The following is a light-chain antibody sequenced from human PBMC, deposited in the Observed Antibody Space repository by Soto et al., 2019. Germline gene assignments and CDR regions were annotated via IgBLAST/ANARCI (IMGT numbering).Light chain of an antibody. CDR1: QGVSSN. CDR3: QQYNSYPYT. CDR2: DAS. Sequence: DIQLTQSPSFLSASVGDRVTMTCRASQGVSSNLAWFQQKPGKAPKLLIHDASTLQSGVPSRFSGSGSGTDFTLTISSLQPDDFATFYCQQYNSYPYTFGQGTKLEIK. J-gene: IGKJ2*01. V-gene: IGKV1-9*01.